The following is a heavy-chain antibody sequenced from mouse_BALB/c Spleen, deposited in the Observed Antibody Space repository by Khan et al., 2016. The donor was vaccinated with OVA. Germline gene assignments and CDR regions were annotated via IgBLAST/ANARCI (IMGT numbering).Heavy chain of an antibody. D-gene: IGHD1-2*01. CDR2: ISYSGST. Sequence: EVQLQESGPGLVKPSQSLSLTCTVTGYSITSGYGWNWIRQFPGNKLEWMGYISYSGSTNYNPSLKSRISINRDTSKNQFFLQLNSVTNEDTATYYCARTARIKYWGHGTTLTVSS. V-gene: IGHV3-2*02. CDR1: GYSITSGYG. CDR3: ARTARIKY. J-gene: IGHJ2*01.